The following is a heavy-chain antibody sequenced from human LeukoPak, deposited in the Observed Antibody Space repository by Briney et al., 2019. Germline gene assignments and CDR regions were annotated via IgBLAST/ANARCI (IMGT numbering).Heavy chain of an antibody. Sequence: PSETLSLTCSVSGDSVSRSDSYWDWIRQPPGTGLEWIGTIYYSGRTYYSPSLKSRVTMFVDPSNNQFSLNLRSVTAADTALYYCATRRYYDGCGYFEWGQGTLLSVSS. CDR1: GDSVSRSDSY. D-gene: IGHD3-22*01. J-gene: IGHJ1*01. CDR3: ATRRYYDGCGYFE. V-gene: IGHV4-39*01. CDR2: IYYSGRT.